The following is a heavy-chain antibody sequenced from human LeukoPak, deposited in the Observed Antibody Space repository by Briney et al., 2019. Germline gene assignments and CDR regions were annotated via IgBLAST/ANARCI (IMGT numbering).Heavy chain of an antibody. Sequence: SETLSLTCTLSGDPLSSSNCHWRWIPKPPGKGLEWNGEINHSGSPPYHPSLKSRVTITVHTSKNQFALKLSSVTSADTAVYYCARLIGSGGSCYRRQRTLRGVYFDYWGQGTLVTVSS. V-gene: IGHV4-39*06. CDR3: ARLIGSGGSCYRRQRTLRGVYFDY. CDR1: GDPLSSSNCH. CDR2: INHSGSP. D-gene: IGHD2-15*01. J-gene: IGHJ4*02.